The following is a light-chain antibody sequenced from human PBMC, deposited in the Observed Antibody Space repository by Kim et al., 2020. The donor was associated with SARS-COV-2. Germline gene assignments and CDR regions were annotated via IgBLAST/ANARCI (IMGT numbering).Light chain of an antibody. J-gene: IGKJ2*01. CDR1: QDIGNY. CDR2: GAS. Sequence: SVFVWGRVTINCRASQDIGNYLGWFQQKPGKAPKSLIYGASTLQSGVISRFTGSGSGTDFTLTITRLQPEDLANYYCQQYHVYPHTFGQGTKLEI. V-gene: IGKV1-16*01. CDR3: QQYHVYPHT.